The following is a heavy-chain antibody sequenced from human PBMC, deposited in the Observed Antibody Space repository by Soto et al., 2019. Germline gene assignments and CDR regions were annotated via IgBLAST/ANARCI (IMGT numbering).Heavy chain of an antibody. CDR3: ARASVGPPGGGSWTMPFDI. Sequence: QVQLQESGPELVKPSETLSLTCTVSGGSISSYYWSWIRQPAGKGLEWIGRIYTGGSTNYSPSLKSRVTMSVDTSKNQFSLRLTSVTAADTAVYYCARASVGPPGGGSWTMPFDIWGRGTLGTVSS. J-gene: IGHJ4*02. CDR2: IYTGGST. D-gene: IGHD2-15*01. V-gene: IGHV4-4*07. CDR1: GGSISSYY.